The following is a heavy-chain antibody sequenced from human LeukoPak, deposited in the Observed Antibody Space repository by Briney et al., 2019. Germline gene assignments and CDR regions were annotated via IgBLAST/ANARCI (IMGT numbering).Heavy chain of an antibody. V-gene: IGHV3-9*01. J-gene: IGHJ4*02. D-gene: IGHD5-12*01. CDR2: ISWNSGSI. CDR1: GFTFDDYA. CDR3: AKAMGSRSGYAIDY. Sequence: SLRLSCAASGFTFDDYAMHWVRQAPGKGLEWVSGISWNSGSIGYADSVKGRFTISRDNAKNSLYLQMNSLRAEDTALYYRAKAMGSRSGYAIDYWGQGTLVTVSS.